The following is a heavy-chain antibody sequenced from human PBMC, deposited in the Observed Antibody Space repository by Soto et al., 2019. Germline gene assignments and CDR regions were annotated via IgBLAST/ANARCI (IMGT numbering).Heavy chain of an antibody. Sequence: GSLRLSCAASGFTFSSYGMHWVRQAPGKGLEWVAVISYDGSNKYYADSVKGRFTISRDNSKNTLYLQMNSLRAEDTAVYYCATGGYSSSWYYFDYWGQGTLVTVSS. D-gene: IGHD6-13*01. CDR3: ATGGYSSSWYYFDY. J-gene: IGHJ4*02. CDR1: GFTFSSYG. CDR2: ISYDGSNK. V-gene: IGHV3-30*03.